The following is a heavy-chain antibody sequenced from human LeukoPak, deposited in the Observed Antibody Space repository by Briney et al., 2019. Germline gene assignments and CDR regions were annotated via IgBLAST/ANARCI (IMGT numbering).Heavy chain of an antibody. V-gene: IGHV3-11*05. D-gene: IGHD6-13*01. CDR2: ISSTSSYT. Sequence: GGSLRLSCAASGFIFSDYYMSWIRQAPGKGLEWVSYISSTSSYTAYADSVKGRFTISRANAKNSLYLQMNSLRAEDTAVYFCAKATNTATGTPTLAIDYWGQGTLVTVSS. CDR3: AKATNTATGTPTLAIDY. CDR1: GFIFSDYY. J-gene: IGHJ4*02.